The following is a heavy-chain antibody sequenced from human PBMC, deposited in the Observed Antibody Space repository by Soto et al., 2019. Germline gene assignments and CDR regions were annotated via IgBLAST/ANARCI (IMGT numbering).Heavy chain of an antibody. V-gene: IGHV1-18*01. CDR1: GYTFTSYG. CDR2: ISAYNGNT. D-gene: IGHD6-19*01. Sequence: ASVKVSCKASGYTFTSYGISWVRQAPGQGLEWMGWISAYNGNTNYAQKLQGRVTMTTDTSTSTAYMELRSLRSDDTAVYYCASIAVAGTRESYYGMDVWGQGTTVTVSS. CDR3: ASIAVAGTRESYYGMDV. J-gene: IGHJ6*02.